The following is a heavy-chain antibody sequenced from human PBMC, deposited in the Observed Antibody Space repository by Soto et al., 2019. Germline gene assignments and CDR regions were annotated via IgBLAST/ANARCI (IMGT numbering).Heavy chain of an antibody. D-gene: IGHD4-17*01. CDR1: GFTFSSYS. J-gene: IGHJ2*01. V-gene: IGHV3-21*01. Sequence: EVQLVESGGGLVTPGGSLRLSCAASGFTFSSYSMNWVRQAPGKGLKWVSSISSSSSYIYYADSVKGRFPFARDNAKNSLYLQMNSLRAENTAVYYCARAIDGVYYCYFGLWGRGTLVTVSS. CDR2: ISSSSSYI. CDR3: ARAIDGVYYCYFGL.